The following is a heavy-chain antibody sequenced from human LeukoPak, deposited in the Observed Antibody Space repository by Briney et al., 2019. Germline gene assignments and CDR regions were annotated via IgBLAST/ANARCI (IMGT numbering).Heavy chain of an antibody. J-gene: IGHJ4*02. CDR2: ISGSGGST. V-gene: IGHV3-23*01. Sequence: PGRSLRLSCAASGFTFSSYAMRWVHQAPGKGLEWVSAISGSGGSTYYADSVKGRFTISRDNSKNTLYLQMNSLRAEDTAVYYCAKKGNYFDYWGQGTLVTVSS. CDR3: AKKGNYFDY. D-gene: IGHD3-10*01. CDR1: GFTFSSYA.